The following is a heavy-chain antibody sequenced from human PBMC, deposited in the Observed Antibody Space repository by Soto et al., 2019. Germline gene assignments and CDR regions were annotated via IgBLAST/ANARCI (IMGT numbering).Heavy chain of an antibody. D-gene: IGHD1-26*01. Sequence: EGQLVESGGGLVQPGESLRLSCAASGFAFGSYSMNWVRQAPGKGLEWVSYISSGGTTIYYADSVKGRFTISRDNAENSLYLQINSLRDEDTAVYYCARVIPSGGTYCLDYWGQGTLLTVSP. V-gene: IGHV3-48*02. CDR2: ISSGGTTI. J-gene: IGHJ4*02. CDR3: ARVIPSGGTYCLDY. CDR1: GFAFGSYS.